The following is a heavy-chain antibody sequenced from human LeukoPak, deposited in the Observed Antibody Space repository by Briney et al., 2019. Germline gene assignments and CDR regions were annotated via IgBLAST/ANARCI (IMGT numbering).Heavy chain of an antibody. J-gene: IGHJ6*03. CDR2: IKQDGSEK. D-gene: IGHD1-1*01. CDR3: AKDWKVGSNYYYYYMDV. CDR1: GFTFSSYW. V-gene: IGHV3-7*01. Sequence: PGGSLRLSCAASGFTFSSYWMSWVRQAPGKGLEWVANIKQDGSEKYYVDSVKGRFTISRDNAKNSLYLQMNSLRAEDTAVYYCAKDWKVGSNYYYYYMDVWGKGTTVTVSS.